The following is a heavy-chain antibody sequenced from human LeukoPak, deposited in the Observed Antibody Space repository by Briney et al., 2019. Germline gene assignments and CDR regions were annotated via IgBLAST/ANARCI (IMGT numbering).Heavy chain of an antibody. D-gene: IGHD2-21*01. CDR2: FLAGGLL. V-gene: IGHV3-66*04. CDR3: GRRFCNSCPLDF. CDR1: GFNVTTNN. J-gene: IGHJ4*02. Sequence: PGGSLRLSCVGSGFNVTTNNMYWVRQAPGKGLECVSTFLAGGLLDYADSVRDRFTISRDTSKNTLYLQTNSLSAEDTAVYYCGRRFCNSCPLDFWGQGTLVTVSS.